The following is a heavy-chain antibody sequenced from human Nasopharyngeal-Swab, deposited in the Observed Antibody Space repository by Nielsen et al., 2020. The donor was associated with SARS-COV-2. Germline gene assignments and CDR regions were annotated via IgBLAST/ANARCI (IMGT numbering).Heavy chain of an antibody. CDR2: IYPRDPDT. J-gene: IGHJ6*02. D-gene: IGHD5-12*01. Sequence: GESLNISCKGSGYSFTSYWISWVRQLPGKGLEWMGIIYPRDPDTRYSPSFQGQVTISADKSISTAYLQWSSLKASDTAMYYCVRPEGVATSFKYYFQYGMDVWGQRTMVTVPS. CDR1: GYSFTSYW. V-gene: IGHV5-51*01. CDR3: VRPEGVATSFKYYFQYGMDV.